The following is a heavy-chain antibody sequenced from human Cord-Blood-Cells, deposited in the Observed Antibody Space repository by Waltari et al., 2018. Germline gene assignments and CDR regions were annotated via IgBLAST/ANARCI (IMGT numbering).Heavy chain of an antibody. V-gene: IGHV4-39*01. CDR3: ARRLTTVTTNWFDP. Sequence: QLQLQESGPGLVKPSETLSLTCTVSGGSISSSSYYWGWIRQPPGKGLEWIGSIYYSGSTYYHPSLKSRVTISVDTSKNQFSLKLSSVTAADTAVYYCARRLTTVTTNWFDPWGQGTLVTVSS. CDR2: IYYSGST. J-gene: IGHJ5*02. D-gene: IGHD4-4*01. CDR1: GGSISSSSYY.